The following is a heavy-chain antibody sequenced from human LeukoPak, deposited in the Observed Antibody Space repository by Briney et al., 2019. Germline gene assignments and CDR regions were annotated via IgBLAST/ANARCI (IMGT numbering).Heavy chain of an antibody. J-gene: IGHJ4*02. CDR1: GFTFDDYA. D-gene: IGHD5-24*01. CDR2: ISWDGGST. V-gene: IGHV3-43D*03. CDR3: AKQMAVDYFDY. Sequence: GGSLGLSCAASGFTFDDYAMHWVRQAPGKGLEWVFLISWDGGSTYYTDSVKGRFTISRDNAKNTVYLQMNSLKPEDTAVYYCAKQMAVDYFDYWGQGTLVTVSS.